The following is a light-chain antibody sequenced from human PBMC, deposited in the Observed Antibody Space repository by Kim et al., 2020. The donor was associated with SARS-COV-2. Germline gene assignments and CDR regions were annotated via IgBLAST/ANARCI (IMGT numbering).Light chain of an antibody. CDR1: SLRSYY. V-gene: IGLV3-19*01. Sequence: SSELTQDPVVSVALGQTVRITCQGDSLRSYYATWYQQKPGQAPLLVIYGKNNRPSGIPDRFSGSSSGSTAPLIITGAQAEDEADYYCNSRDNSDNHVLFG. CDR2: GKN. CDR3: NSRDNSDNHVL. J-gene: IGLJ1*01.